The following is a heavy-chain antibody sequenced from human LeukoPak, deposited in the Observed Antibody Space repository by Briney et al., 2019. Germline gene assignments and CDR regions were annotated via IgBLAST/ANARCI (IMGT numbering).Heavy chain of an antibody. J-gene: IGHJ4*02. CDR1: GFTFDDYA. CDR3: AKNTLDY. V-gene: IGHV3-9*01. CDR2: ISWNSGSI. Sequence: GGSLRLSCAASGFTFDDYAMHWVRQAPGKGLEWVSGISWNSGSIGYADSVKGRFTISRDNAKNSLYLQMNSLRAEDTALYCCAKNTLDYWGQGTLVTVSS.